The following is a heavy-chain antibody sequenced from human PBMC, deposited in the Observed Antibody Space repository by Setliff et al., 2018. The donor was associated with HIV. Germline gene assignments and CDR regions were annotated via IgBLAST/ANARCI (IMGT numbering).Heavy chain of an antibody. CDR3: ARGGSGNSYNGAFDY. Sequence: RASVKVSCKASGYTFTSYYMHWVRQAPGQGLQWMGIINPSGGSTTYAQKFQGRVTMTRGTSTTTIFMELSSLRSEDTAVYYCARGGSGNSYNGAFDYWGQGTLVTLSS. J-gene: IGHJ4*01. CDR2: INPSGGST. CDR1: GYTFTSYY. D-gene: IGHD3-10*01. V-gene: IGHV1-46*01.